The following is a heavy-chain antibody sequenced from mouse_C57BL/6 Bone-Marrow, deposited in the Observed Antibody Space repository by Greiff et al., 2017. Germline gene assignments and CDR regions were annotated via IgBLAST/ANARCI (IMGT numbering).Heavy chain of an antibody. D-gene: IGHD2-1*01. Sequence: LMLVESGPGLVQPSQSLSITCTVSGFSLTSYGVHWVRQSPGKGLEWLGVIWRGGSTDYNAAFMSRLSITKDNSKSQVFFKMNSLQADDTAIYYCAKNRAYGNFYFDYWGQGTTLTVSS. CDR3: AKNRAYGNFYFDY. V-gene: IGHV2-5*01. CDR2: IWRGGST. CDR1: GFSLTSYG. J-gene: IGHJ2*01.